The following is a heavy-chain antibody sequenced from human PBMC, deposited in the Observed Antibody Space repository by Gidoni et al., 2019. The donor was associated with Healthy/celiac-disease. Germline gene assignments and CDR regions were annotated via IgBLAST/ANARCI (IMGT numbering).Heavy chain of an antibody. Sequence: QVQLQESGPGLVKTSETLSLTCTVSGGSISSYYWSWIRQPAGKGLEWIGRIYTSGSTNYNPSLKSRVTMSVDTSKNQFSLKLSSVTAADTAVYYCARDTIVGATTPYFDYWGQGTLVTVSS. CDR2: IYTSGST. J-gene: IGHJ4*02. CDR3: ARDTIVGATTPYFDY. CDR1: GGSISSYY. D-gene: IGHD1-26*01. V-gene: IGHV4-4*07.